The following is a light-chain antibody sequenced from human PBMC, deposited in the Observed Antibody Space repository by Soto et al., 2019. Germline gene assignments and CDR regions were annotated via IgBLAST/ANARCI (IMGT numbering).Light chain of an antibody. V-gene: IGKV1-39*01. CDR2: AVS. J-gene: IGKJ2*01. CDR3: QQTYRPSYT. CDR1: QSINSF. Sequence: DIQMTQSPSSLSASLGDRVTITCRASQSINSFLNWYQHQPGKAPKVLIYAVSNLQSGVPSRFNGNGSGTDFTLTISSLQPEDFATYFCQQTYRPSYTFAQGTRLEIK.